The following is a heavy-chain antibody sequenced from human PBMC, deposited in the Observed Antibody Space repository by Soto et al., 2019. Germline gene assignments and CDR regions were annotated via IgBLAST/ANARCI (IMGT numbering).Heavy chain of an antibody. D-gene: IGHD3-22*01. CDR2: IYHSGST. CDR1: DGSISSSSYF. Sequence: QLQLQESGPGLVKPSETLSLTCTVSDGSISSSSYFWGWIRQPPGKGLEWIGSIYHSGSTSDNPSLRSRVTISVDTSKNQFSLKLSSVTAADTAVYFCARHAGYSSGRRWFDPWGQGTLVTVSS. V-gene: IGHV4-39*01. J-gene: IGHJ5*02. CDR3: ARHAGYSSGRRWFDP.